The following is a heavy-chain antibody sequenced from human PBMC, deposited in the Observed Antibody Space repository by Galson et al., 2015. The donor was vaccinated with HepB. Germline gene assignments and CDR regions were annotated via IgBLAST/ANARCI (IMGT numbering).Heavy chain of an antibody. J-gene: IGHJ4*02. CDR3: SRAPYDGSRYSDDF. Sequence: SLRLSCATSGFTFGDYAASWFRQPPGKGLEWVSFIRSKIYGGTTEYAASVRHRFSISRDDSKSIAYLQLDSLKIEDTAVYYCSRAPYDGSRYSDDFWGQGTLVTVSS. CDR2: IRSKIYGGTT. V-gene: IGHV3-49*03. D-gene: IGHD3-22*01. CDR1: GFTFGDYA.